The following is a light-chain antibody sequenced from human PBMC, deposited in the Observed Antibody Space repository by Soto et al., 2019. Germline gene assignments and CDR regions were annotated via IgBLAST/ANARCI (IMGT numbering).Light chain of an antibody. Sequence: DIQMTQSPSMLSASVGDGVTITCRASQSISSWLAWYQQKPGKAPKLLIYEASTLQSGVPSRFIGSGSGTEFTLTISSLQPDDFAAYYCQEYNSYSYTFGQGTKLEIK. CDR3: QEYNSYSYT. J-gene: IGKJ2*01. V-gene: IGKV1-5*03. CDR2: EAS. CDR1: QSISSW.